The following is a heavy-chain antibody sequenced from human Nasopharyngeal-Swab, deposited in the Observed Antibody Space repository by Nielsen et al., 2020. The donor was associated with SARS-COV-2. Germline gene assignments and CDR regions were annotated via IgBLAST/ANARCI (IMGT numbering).Heavy chain of an antibody. CDR1: GDSVSSNSAA. D-gene: IGHD6-13*01. J-gene: IGHJ6*02. CDR2: TYYRSKWYN. V-gene: IGHV6-1*01. Sequence: LRLSCAISGDSVSSNSAAWNWIRQSPSRGLEWLGRTYYRSKWYNDYAVSVKSRITINPDTSKNQFSLQLNSVTPEDTAVYYCARGVEQQSQPEYYYYGMDVWGQGTTVTVSS. CDR3: ARGVEQQSQPEYYYYGMDV.